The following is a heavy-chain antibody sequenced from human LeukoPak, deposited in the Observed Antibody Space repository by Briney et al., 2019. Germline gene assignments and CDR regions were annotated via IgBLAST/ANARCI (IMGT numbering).Heavy chain of an antibody. V-gene: IGHV4-4*07. Sequence: SETLSLTCTASGGSINTFYWNWIRQPAGKGLEWIGRMYFTGSTNYNPSLRSRVTMSVDTSKMQFSLRLTSVTAADTAVYYCATDRDWDPGFDLWGQGTLVTVS. CDR1: GGSINTFY. J-gene: IGHJ4*02. CDR2: MYFTGST. CDR3: ATDRDWDPGFDL. D-gene: IGHD3-9*01.